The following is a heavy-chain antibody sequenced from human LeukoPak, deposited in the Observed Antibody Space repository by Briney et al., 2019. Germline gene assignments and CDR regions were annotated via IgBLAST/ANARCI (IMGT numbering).Heavy chain of an antibody. D-gene: IGHD3-9*01. CDR2: ISSSSSYI. J-gene: IGHJ4*02. CDR3: ARVLRGYDILTGYALGY. V-gene: IGHV3-21*01. Sequence: GGSLRLSCAASGFTFSSYSMDWVRQAPGKGLEWVSSISSSSSYIYYGDSVKGRFTISRDNAKNSLYLQMNSLRAEDTAVYYCARVLRGYDILTGYALGYWGQGTLVTVSS. CDR1: GFTFSSYS.